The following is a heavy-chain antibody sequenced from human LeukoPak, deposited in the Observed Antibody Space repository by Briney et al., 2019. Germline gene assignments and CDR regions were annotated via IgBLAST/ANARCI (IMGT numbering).Heavy chain of an antibody. Sequence: GGSLRLSCAASGFTFSSYGMHWVRQAPGKGLEWVAVISYDGSNKYYADSVKGRFTISRNNSKSTLYLQMNSLRAEDTAIYYCAKNMGPEYYYGMDVWGQGTTVTVSS. CDR1: GFTFSSYG. CDR2: ISYDGSNK. J-gene: IGHJ6*02. CDR3: AKNMGPEYYYGMDV. D-gene: IGHD2/OR15-2a*01. V-gene: IGHV3-30*18.